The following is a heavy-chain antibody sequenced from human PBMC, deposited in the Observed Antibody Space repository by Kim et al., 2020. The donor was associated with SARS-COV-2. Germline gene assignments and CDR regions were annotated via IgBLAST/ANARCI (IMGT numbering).Heavy chain of an antibody. J-gene: IGHJ4*02. D-gene: IGHD3-22*01. CDR2: INAGNGNT. CDR1: GYTFTSYA. V-gene: IGHV1-3*01. Sequence: ASVKVSCKASGYTFTSYAMHWVRQAPGQRLEWMGWINAGNGNTKYSQKFQGRVTITRDTSASTAYMELSSLRSEDTAVYYCARVGVFYDSSGSDYFDYWGQGTLVTVSS. CDR3: ARVGVFYDSSGSDYFDY.